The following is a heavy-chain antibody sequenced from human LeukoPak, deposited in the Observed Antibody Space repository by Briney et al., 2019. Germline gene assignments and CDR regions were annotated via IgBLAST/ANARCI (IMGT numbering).Heavy chain of an antibody. D-gene: IGHD3-9*01. V-gene: IGHV3-23*01. CDR1: GFTFSTYA. CDR3: ARKLTGYDVFDY. J-gene: IGHJ4*02. CDR2: ISGSGAIT. Sequence: GGSLRLSCAASGFTFSTYAINWVRQAPGKGLEWVSGISGSGAITYYADSVKGRFSISRDNSKNTLYLQMNSLRVEDTAVYYCARKLTGYDVFDYWGQGTLVTVSS.